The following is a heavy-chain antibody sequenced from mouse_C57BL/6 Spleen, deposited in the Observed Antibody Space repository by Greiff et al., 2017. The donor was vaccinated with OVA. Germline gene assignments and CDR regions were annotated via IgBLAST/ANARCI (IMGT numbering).Heavy chain of an antibody. CDR1: GYTFTDYE. V-gene: IGHV1-15*01. D-gene: IGHD2-2*01. Sequence: QVQLQQSGAELVRPGASVTLSCKASGYTFTDYEMHWVKQTPVHGLEWIGAIDPETGGTAYNQKFKGKAILTADKSSSTAYMELRSLTSEDSAVYFCTRRAMGYDVGYAMDYWGQGTSVTVSS. J-gene: IGHJ4*01. CDR3: TRRAMGYDVGYAMDY. CDR2: IDPETGGT.